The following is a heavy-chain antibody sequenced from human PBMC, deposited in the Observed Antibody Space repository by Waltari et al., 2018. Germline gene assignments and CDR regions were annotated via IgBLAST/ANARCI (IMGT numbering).Heavy chain of an antibody. J-gene: IGHJ4*02. V-gene: IGHV4-38-2*01. CDR1: GYLINSGYY. Sequence: QVQLQESGPGLVRPSETLSLTCAVSGYLINSGYYWGWVRQTPGKGLQWIGTIYHGGDKYYNPSLESRVTMSLATSKNQFFLKLTAVTAEDTAIYYCVRNGLGYCTSSTCYKNDDWGQGALVTVSS. CDR3: VRNGLGYCTSSTCYKNDD. D-gene: IGHD2-2*01. CDR2: IYHGGDK.